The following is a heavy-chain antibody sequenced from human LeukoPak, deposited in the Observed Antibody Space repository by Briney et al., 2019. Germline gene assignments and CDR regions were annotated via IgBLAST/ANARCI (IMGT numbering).Heavy chain of an antibody. J-gene: IGHJ4*02. V-gene: IGHV3-7*01. CDR1: GFTFSSYW. CDR3: ARDFEPEYFDY. Sequence: GGSLRLSCAAYGFTFSSYWMSWVRQAPGKGLEWVANIKQDGSEKYYVDSVKGRFTISRDNAKNSLYLQMNSLRAEDTAVYYCARDFEPEYFDYWGQGTLVTVSS. D-gene: IGHD3-9*01. CDR2: IKQDGSEK.